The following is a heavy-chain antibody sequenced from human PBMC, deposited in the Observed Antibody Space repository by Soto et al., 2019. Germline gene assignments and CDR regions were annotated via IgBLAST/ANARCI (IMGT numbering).Heavy chain of an antibody. CDR3: ARASRCKSEYECFAWLDF. CDR2: IFPSGDS. Sequence: KPSETLSLTCTVSGGSISSLYWAWIRQPAGKGLEWIGRIFPSGDSNYNPSLTSRVSMSLDTSKNQFSLTVSSVTAADTAVYYCARASRCKSEYECFAWLDFWGQGILVTVSS. V-gene: IGHV4-4*07. D-gene: IGHD6-6*01. J-gene: IGHJ4*02. CDR1: GGSISSLY.